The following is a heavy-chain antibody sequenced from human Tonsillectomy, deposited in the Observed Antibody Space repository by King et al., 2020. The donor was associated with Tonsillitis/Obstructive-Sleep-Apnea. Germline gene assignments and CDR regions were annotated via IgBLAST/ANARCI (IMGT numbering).Heavy chain of an antibody. V-gene: IGHV5-51*01. CDR3: ARTLYDYDSRDYYLLPGDAFDI. D-gene: IGHD3-22*01. CDR1: GYSFTNYW. J-gene: IGHJ3*02. CDR2: IYPGDSDT. Sequence: QLVQSGAEVKKPGESLKISCKGSGYSFTNYWIAWVRQMPGKGLEWMGIIYPGDSDTTYSPSFQGQVTISADKSISTAYLQRNSLKASDTAMYYCARTLYDYDSRDYYLLPGDAFDIWGQGTMVTVSA.